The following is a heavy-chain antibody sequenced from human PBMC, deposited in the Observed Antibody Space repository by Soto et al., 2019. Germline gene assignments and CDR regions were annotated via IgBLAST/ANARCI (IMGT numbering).Heavy chain of an antibody. V-gene: IGHV4-39*01. J-gene: IGHJ4*02. CDR1: GGSISSRSYY. CDR2: IYYSGST. Sequence: QLQLQESGPGLVKPLETLSLTCTVSGGSISSRSYYWGWIRQPPGKGLEWIGNIYYSGSTYYNPSPKRRVTLSVDTSMTQFSLKLSSGPAAATAVSYCASSEFHWGQGTLVTVSS. CDR3: ASSEFH. D-gene: IGHD2-21*01.